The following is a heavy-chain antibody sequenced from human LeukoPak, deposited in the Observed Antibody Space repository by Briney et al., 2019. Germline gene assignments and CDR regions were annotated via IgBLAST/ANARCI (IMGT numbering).Heavy chain of an antibody. CDR1: GFTFDDYA. Sequence: LAGGSLRLSCAASGFTFDDYAMHWARQAPGKGLEWVSSICWNSDNIGYADSVKGRFTISRDNAKNSLYLQMNSLRAEDTALYQCAKGGYSYDKHDAFDIWGQGTMVTVSS. V-gene: IGHV3-9*01. CDR2: ICWNSDNI. CDR3: AKGGYSYDKHDAFDI. D-gene: IGHD5-18*01. J-gene: IGHJ3*02.